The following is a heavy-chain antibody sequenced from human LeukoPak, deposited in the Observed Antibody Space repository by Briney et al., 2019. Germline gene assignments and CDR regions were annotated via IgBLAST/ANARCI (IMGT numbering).Heavy chain of an antibody. J-gene: IGHJ5*02. CDR2: IRYDGSNK. CDR1: GLTFSSYA. Sequence: PGGSLRLSCAASGLTFSSYAMTSVRQAPGKRLEWVAFIRYDGSNKYYADSVKGRFTISRDNSKNTLYLQMNSLRAEDTAVYYWAKEEEGTCWFGPWGQGTLVTVSS. D-gene: IGHD3-10*01. V-gene: IGHV3-30*02. CDR3: AKEEEGTCWFGP.